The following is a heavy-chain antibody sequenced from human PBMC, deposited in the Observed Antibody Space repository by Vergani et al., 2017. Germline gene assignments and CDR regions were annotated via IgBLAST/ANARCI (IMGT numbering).Heavy chain of an antibody. CDR2: IRDKAYNYAT. CDR3: FYDFWAGYDSGDV. CDR1: GFTFSVNS. V-gene: IGHV3-73*01. D-gene: IGHD3/OR15-3a*01. Sequence: EVQLMESGGGLVRPGGSLRLSCVASGFTFSVNSMNWVRQPPGKGLEWIGRIRDKAYNYATVYAVSVKGRFTISRDDSKKTAYLQMNGLTTEDTAVYYCFYDFWAGYDSGDVWGKGTTVTVSS. J-gene: IGHJ6*04.